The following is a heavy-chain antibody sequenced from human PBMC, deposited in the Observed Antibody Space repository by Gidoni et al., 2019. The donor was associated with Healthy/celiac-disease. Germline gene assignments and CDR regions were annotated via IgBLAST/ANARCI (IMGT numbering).Heavy chain of an antibody. CDR2: ISYDGSNK. J-gene: IGHJ4*02. CDR1: GFTFSSYG. V-gene: IGHV3-30*18. Sequence: QVQLVESGGGVVQPGGSVRLSCAASGFTFSSYGMHWVRQAPGWGLEWVAVISYDGSNKYYADSVKGRFTISRDNSKNTLYLQMNSLRAEDTAVYYCAKGDSSSESDYWGQGTLVTVSS. CDR3: AKGDSSSESDY. D-gene: IGHD6-6*01.